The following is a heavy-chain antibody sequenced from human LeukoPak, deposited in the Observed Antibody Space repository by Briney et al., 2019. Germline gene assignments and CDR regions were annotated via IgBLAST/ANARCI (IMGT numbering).Heavy chain of an antibody. CDR1: GGSISSYY. Sequence: PSETLSLTCTVSGGSISSYYLSWIRQRAGKGLEWIGRIYSRGTTYNPSLKDRVTMSADTSRNHVSLTLNSVTAADTAVYYCARDSGTTGEVKFDPWGQGTLVTVSS. CDR3: ARDSGTTGEVKFDP. J-gene: IGHJ5*02. D-gene: IGHD3-10*01. CDR2: IYSRGT. V-gene: IGHV4-4*07.